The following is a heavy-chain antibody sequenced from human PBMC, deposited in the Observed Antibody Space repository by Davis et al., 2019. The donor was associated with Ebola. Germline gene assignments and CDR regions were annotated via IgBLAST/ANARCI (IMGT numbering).Heavy chain of an antibody. CDR3: AKTRSNWWNDALEI. Sequence: GESLKISCAASGFTFSLFAMHWVRQAPGKGLEWVAVVSYDGRHKYYADSVKGRFTISRDNSKNTLDLQMNSLRPEDTAVYYCAKTRSNWWNDALEIWGRGTMVIVSS. CDR1: GFTFSLFA. CDR2: VSYDGRHK. V-gene: IGHV3-30*04. J-gene: IGHJ3*02. D-gene: IGHD2-8*02.